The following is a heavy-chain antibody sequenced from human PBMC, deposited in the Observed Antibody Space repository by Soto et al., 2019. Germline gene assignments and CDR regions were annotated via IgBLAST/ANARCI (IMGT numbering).Heavy chain of an antibody. V-gene: IGHV4-59*01. D-gene: IGHD6-6*01. CDR3: ASSRQLADYCDY. Sequence: PETLSLTCTVSGGSISSYYWSWIRQPPGKGLEWIGYIYYSGSTNYNPSLKSRVTISVDTSKNQFSLKLSSVTAADTAVYYCASSRQLADYCDYWGQGTLVTVSS. CDR2: IYYSGST. CDR1: GGSISSYY. J-gene: IGHJ4*02.